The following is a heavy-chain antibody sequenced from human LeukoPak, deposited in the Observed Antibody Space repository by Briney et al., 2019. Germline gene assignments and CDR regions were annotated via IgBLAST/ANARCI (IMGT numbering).Heavy chain of an antibody. V-gene: IGHV3-21*01. CDR2: ISSSGSYI. CDR3: ARAIDP. J-gene: IGHJ5*02. CDR1: GFTFSSYS. Sequence: GGSLRLSCAASGFTFSSYSMNWVRQAPGKGLEWVSSISSSGSYIYYADSVEGRFTISRDNAKNSLYLQMNSLRAEDTAVYYCARAIDPWGQGTLVTVSS.